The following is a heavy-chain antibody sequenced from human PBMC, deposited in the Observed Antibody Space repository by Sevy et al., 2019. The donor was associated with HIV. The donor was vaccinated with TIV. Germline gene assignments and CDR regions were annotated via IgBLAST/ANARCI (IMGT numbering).Heavy chain of an antibody. J-gene: IGHJ4*02. CDR3: ARDLSYDSSGYYPDY. CDR1: GYTFTGYY. CDR2: INPNSGGT. D-gene: IGHD3-22*01. V-gene: IGHV1-2*02. Sequence: ASVKVSCKASGYTFTGYYMHWVRQAPGQGLEGMGWINPNSGGTNYAQKFQGRVTMTRDTSISTAYMELSRLRSDDTAVYYCARDLSYDSSGYYPDYWGQGTLVTVSS.